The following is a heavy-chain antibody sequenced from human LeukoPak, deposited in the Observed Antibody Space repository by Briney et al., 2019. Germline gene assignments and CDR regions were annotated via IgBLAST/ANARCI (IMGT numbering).Heavy chain of an antibody. D-gene: IGHD3-22*01. CDR2: INKGATHM. Sequence: NPGGSLRLSCEASQFPFSSYSFNWVRQAPGQGLEWVSSINKGATHMYYADSMKGRFTVSRDDAKNSLYLQMNSLRAEDTAVYYCVRLRRNTDSSGYYYYYDYWGRGTLVTVSS. V-gene: IGHV3-21*01. CDR3: VRLRRNTDSSGYYYYYDY. J-gene: IGHJ4*02. CDR1: QFPFSSYS.